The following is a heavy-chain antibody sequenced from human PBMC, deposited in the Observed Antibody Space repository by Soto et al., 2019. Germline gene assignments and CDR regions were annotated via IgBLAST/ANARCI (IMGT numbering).Heavy chain of an antibody. CDR2: IKSKTDGGTT. D-gene: IGHD4-17*01. Sequence: VQLVESGGGLVKPGGSLRLSCAASGFTFSNAWMNWVRQAPGKGLEWVGRIKSKTDGGTTDYAAPVKGRFTISRDDSKNTLYLQMNSLKTEDTAVYYCTTFLTDYGEGITRGPWGQGTRVTVSS. J-gene: IGHJ5*02. CDR1: GFTFSNAW. CDR3: TTFLTDYGEGITRGP. V-gene: IGHV3-15*07.